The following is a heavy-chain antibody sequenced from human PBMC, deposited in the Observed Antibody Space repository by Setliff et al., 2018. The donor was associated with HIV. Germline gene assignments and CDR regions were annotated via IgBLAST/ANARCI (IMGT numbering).Heavy chain of an antibody. D-gene: IGHD3-10*01. Sequence: SVKVSCKASGLTFTDSAVQWVRQTRGQRLEWIGWIVVGRGNTNYAQQFQGRVTITRDMSTSTAYMELSSLRSEDTAVYYCVADPSISMVRGLILGSTFDIWGQGTMVTVS. CDR2: IVVGRGNT. CDR1: GLTFTDSA. V-gene: IGHV1-58*01. CDR3: VADPSISMVRGLILGSTFDI. J-gene: IGHJ3*02.